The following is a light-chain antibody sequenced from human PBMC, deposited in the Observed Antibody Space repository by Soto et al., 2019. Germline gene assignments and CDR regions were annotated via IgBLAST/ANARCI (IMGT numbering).Light chain of an antibody. CDR3: QQYNSYSMYS. J-gene: IGKJ2*03. CDR2: EAS. V-gene: IGKV1-5*03. Sequence: DIQMTQSPSTLSASVGDRVTITCRASQSISKWLAWYQQKAGKAPELLIYEASILEGGVPSRFSGTGSGTEFTLIISSLQHDDSATYYCQQYNSYSMYSFGQGTKLETK. CDR1: QSISKW.